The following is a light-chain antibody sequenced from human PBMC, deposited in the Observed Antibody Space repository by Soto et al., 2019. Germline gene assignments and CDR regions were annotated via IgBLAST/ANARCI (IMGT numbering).Light chain of an antibody. CDR3: QQYGSSPPLT. CDR2: GAS. J-gene: IGKJ4*01. CDR1: QSVSSNY. Sequence: EIVLTQSPGTLSLSPGERATLSCRASQSVSSNYLAWYQQKPGQAPRLLIYGASSRATGIPDRFSGSGSGTDFTLTISRLEPEDFAVYYCQQYGSSPPLTFDGGTKVEIK. V-gene: IGKV3-20*01.